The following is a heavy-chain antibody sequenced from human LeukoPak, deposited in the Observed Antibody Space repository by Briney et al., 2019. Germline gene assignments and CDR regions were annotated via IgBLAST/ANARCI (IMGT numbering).Heavy chain of an antibody. V-gene: IGHV3-23*01. CDR1: GFTFSSYA. CDR3: AKGGGSGYYNHFDY. J-gene: IGHJ4*02. CDR2: ISGSGGST. D-gene: IGHD3-22*01. Sequence: PGGSLRLSCAASGFTFSSYAMSWVRQAPGRGLEWVSTISGSGGSTYYADSVKGRFTISRDNSKNTLYLLMNSRRAEDTAVYYCAKGGGSGYYNHFDYWGQGTLVTVSS.